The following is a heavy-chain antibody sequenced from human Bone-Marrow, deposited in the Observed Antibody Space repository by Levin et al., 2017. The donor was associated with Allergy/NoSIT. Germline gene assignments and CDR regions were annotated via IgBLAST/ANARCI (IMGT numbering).Heavy chain of an antibody. Sequence: SVKVSCKASGGTFSSYAISWVRQAPGQGLEWMGGIIPIFGTANYAQKFQGRVTITADKSTSTAYMELSSLRSEDTAVYYCARGSGYCSGGSCYFRYWGQGTLVTVSS. V-gene: IGHV1-69*06. CDR1: GGTFSSYA. D-gene: IGHD2-15*01. J-gene: IGHJ4*02. CDR3: ARGSGYCSGGSCYFRY. CDR2: IIPIFGTA.